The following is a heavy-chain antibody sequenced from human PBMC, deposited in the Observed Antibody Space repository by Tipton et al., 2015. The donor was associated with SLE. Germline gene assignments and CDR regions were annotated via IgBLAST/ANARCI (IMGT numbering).Heavy chain of an antibody. CDR2: IYNSGGT. Sequence: TLSLTCTVSGGSVNTYYWSWIRQPPGKGLEWIGYIYNSGGTNYNPSLKSRVTMLLDTSKNEFSLKLTSVTAADSAVYYCARGYSSSWYLGEYYFDYWGQGTLVTVS. CDR3: ARGYSSSWYLGEYYFDY. V-gene: IGHV4-59*02. D-gene: IGHD6-13*01. CDR1: GGSVNTYY. J-gene: IGHJ4*02.